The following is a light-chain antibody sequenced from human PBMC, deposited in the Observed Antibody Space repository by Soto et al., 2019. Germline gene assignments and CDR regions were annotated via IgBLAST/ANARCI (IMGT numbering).Light chain of an antibody. CDR3: AARDDSLSGHWV. Sequence: QSVLTQPPSASGTPGQRVTISCSGSSSYIGSEYVVWYQHLPGTAPKLLIYRNNQRPSGVPDRFAGSKSGTSASLAISGLRSEDEADYYCAARDDSLSGHWVFGGGTKLTVL. CDR2: RNN. J-gene: IGLJ3*02. V-gene: IGLV1-47*01. CDR1: SSYIGSEY.